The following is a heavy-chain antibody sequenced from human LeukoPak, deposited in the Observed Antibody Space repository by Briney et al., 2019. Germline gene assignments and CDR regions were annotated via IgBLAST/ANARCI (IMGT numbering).Heavy chain of an antibody. J-gene: IGHJ4*02. CDR2: IGAYNGNT. Sequence: GALVRVCCSASVSTFTSYGISRGRQAAGQRREGLGWIGAYNGNTNYAQKLQGRVTITTDTSTSTAYMELRSLRADDTAVYYCARAYGGNSETDYWGQGTLVTVSS. V-gene: IGHV1-18*01. D-gene: IGHD4-23*01. CDR1: VSTFTSYG. CDR3: ARAYGGNSETDY.